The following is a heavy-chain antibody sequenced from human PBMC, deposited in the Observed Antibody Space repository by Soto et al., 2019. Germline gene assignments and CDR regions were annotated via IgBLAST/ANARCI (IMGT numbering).Heavy chain of an antibody. Sequence: QVQLVESGGGVVQPGRSLRLSCAASGFTFSSYGMHWVRQAPGKGLEWVAVISYDGSNKYYADSVKGRFTISRDNSKNTLYLQMNSLSAEDTAVYYCAKDDSSGYYYTGTDYWGQGTLVTVSS. CDR3: AKDDSSGYYYTGTDY. J-gene: IGHJ4*02. CDR2: ISYDGSNK. V-gene: IGHV3-30*18. CDR1: GFTFSSYG. D-gene: IGHD3-22*01.